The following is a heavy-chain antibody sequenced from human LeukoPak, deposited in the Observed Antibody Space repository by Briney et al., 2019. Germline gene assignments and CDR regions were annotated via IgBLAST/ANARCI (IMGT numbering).Heavy chain of an antibody. Sequence: GGSLRLSCAASGFIFDDYAMHWVRQAPGKGLEWVSLISWHGGSTYYTDSVKGRFTISRDNSKKSLYLRMNSLRPEDTALYYCAKDLPLGMTLGELSSWGQGTLVTVSS. CDR1: GFIFDDYA. CDR3: AKDLPLGMTLGELSS. J-gene: IGHJ5*02. V-gene: IGHV3-43D*03. D-gene: IGHD3-16*02. CDR2: ISWHGGST.